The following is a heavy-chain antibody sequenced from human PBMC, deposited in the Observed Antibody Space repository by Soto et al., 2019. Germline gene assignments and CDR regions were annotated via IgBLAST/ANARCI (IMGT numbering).Heavy chain of an antibody. CDR1: GFTFSSYA. D-gene: IGHD2-15*01. CDR3: AQDKGYCSGGSCYPYYFDY. CDR2: ISGSGGST. V-gene: IGHV3-23*01. J-gene: IGHJ4*02. Sequence: GGSLRLSCAASGFTFSSYAMSWVRQAPGKGLEWVSAISGSGGSTYYADSVKGRFTISRDNSKNTLYLQMYSLRAEDTAVYYCAQDKGYCSGGSCYPYYFDYWGQGTLVTVS.